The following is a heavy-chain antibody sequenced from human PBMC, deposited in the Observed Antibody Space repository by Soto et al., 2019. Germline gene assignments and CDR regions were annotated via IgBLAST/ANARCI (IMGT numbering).Heavy chain of an antibody. J-gene: IGHJ4*02. V-gene: IGHV4-59*01. CDR3: ARRWGYYFDY. D-gene: IGHD1-26*01. CDR2: IYYSGST. CDR1: GGSISSYY. Sequence: QVQLQESGPGLVKPSETLSLTCTVSGGSISSYYWSWIRQPPGKGLEWIGYIYYSGSTNYNPSLKSRVTLSVDTSKNQFSLKLSSVTAADTAGYYCARRWGYYFDYWGQGTLVTVSS.